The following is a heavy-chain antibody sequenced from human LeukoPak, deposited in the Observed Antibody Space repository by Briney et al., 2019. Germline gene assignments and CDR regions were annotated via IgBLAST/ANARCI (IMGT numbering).Heavy chain of an antibody. CDR1: GYTFTSYD. V-gene: IGHV1-8*01. D-gene: IGHD2-2*02. Sequence: ASVKVSCKASGYTFTSYDINWVRQATGQGLEWMGWMNPNSGNTGYAQKFQGRVTMTRNTSISTAYMELSSLRSEDTAVYYYARGGRVVPAAIYRFDPWGQGTLVTVSS. J-gene: IGHJ5*02. CDR2: MNPNSGNT. CDR3: ARGGRVVPAAIYRFDP.